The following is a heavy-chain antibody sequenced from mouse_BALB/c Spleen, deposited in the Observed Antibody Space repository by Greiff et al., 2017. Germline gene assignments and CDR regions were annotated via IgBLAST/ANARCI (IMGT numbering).Heavy chain of an antibody. CDR2: INPYNGDT. Sequence: EVKLQESGPELVKPGASVKISCKASGYSFTGYFMNWVKQSHGKSLEWIGRINPYNGDTFYNQKFKGKATLTVDKSSSTAHMELLSLTSEDSAVYYCGREANYYGSELGGLDYWGQGTTLTVSS. CDR1: GYSFTGYF. D-gene: IGHD1-1*01. CDR3: GREANYYGSELGGLDY. J-gene: IGHJ2*01. V-gene: IGHV1-37*01.